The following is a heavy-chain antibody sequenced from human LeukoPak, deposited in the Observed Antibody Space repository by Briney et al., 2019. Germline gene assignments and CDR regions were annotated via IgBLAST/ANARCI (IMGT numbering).Heavy chain of an antibody. CDR2: ISSSGSTI. J-gene: IGHJ4*02. CDR3: ARDSGGSYYYGIDDY. D-gene: IGHD1-26*01. Sequence: GGSLRLSCAASGFTFSSYEMNWVRQAPGKGLEWVSYISSSGSTIYYADSVKGRFTISRDNAKNSLYLQMNSLRAEDTAVYYCARDSGGSYYYGIDDYWGQGTLVTVSS. V-gene: IGHV3-48*03. CDR1: GFTFSSYE.